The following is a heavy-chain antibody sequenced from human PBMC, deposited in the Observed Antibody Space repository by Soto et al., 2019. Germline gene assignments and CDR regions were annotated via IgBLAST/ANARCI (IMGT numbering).Heavy chain of an antibody. V-gene: IGHV1-46*03. D-gene: IGHD2-15*01. CDR3: ARGYCSAGRCYYFDY. J-gene: IGHJ4*02. Sequence: ASVKVSCKASGDTFASYYMPWVRQAPGQGLEWMGIINSSGGSTSYAQKFQGRVTMSRDTCTSTVYTELSSLRSEDTAVYYCARGYCSAGRCYYFDYWGEGTLVTVSS. CDR2: INSSGGST. CDR1: GDTFASYY.